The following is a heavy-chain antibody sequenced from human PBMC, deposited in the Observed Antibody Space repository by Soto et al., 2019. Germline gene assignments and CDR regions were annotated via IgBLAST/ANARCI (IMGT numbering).Heavy chain of an antibody. Sequence: ASVKVSCKASGYTFTGYYMHCVRQAPGQRLEWMGWINAGNGNTKSSQKFQGRLTITRDTSASTAYMELSSLRSEDTALYYCARGSGYYYWDDYWGQGTLVTVSS. CDR1: GYTFTGYY. CDR3: ARGSGYYYWDDY. CDR2: INAGNGNT. D-gene: IGHD3-22*01. J-gene: IGHJ4*02. V-gene: IGHV1-3*01.